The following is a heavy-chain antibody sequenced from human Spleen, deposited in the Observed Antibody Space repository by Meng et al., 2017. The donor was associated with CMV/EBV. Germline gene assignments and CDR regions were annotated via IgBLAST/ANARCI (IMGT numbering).Heavy chain of an antibody. Sequence: ASVKVSCKASGYTFITYYIHWVRQAPGQGLEWMGRINPDGGTTTYSQKFQGGVTLTSDTSTNTVYMKLSRLRYEDTAVYYCARDPVRYRSSGWYDYWGQGTLVTVSS. D-gene: IGHD6-19*01. CDR1: GYTFITYY. J-gene: IGHJ4*02. V-gene: IGHV1-46*01. CDR2: INPDGGTT. CDR3: ARDPVRYRSSGWYDY.